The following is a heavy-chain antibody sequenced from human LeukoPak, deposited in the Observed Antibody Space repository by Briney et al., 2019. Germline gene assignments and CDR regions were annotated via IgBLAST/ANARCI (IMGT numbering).Heavy chain of an antibody. V-gene: IGHV1-46*01. CDR3: ARDYGPSYYYDSSGYLGY. J-gene: IGHJ4*02. CDR1: GYTFTSYY. D-gene: IGHD3-22*01. CDR2: INPSGGST. Sequence: ASVKVSCKASGYTFTSYYMHWVRQAPGQGLEWMGIINPSGGSTIYAQKFQGGVTMTRDTSTSTVYMELSGLRSEDTAVYCCARDYGPSYYYDSSGYLGYWGQGTLVTVSS.